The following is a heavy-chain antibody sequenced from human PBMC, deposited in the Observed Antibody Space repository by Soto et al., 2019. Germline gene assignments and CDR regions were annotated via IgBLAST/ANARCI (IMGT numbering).Heavy chain of an antibody. D-gene: IGHD4-17*01. CDR3: ATDRPITGVTTREYCYGMDV. Sequence: QVQLVQSGAEVKKPGASVKVSCKVSGYTLTELSMHWVRQAPGKGLEWMGGFDPEDGETIYAQKFQGRVTMTEDTSXXTXYXXLSSRRSEDTAVYYCATDRPITGVTTREYCYGMDVWGQGTTVTVSS. CDR2: FDPEDGET. CDR1: GYTLTELS. V-gene: IGHV1-24*01. J-gene: IGHJ6*02.